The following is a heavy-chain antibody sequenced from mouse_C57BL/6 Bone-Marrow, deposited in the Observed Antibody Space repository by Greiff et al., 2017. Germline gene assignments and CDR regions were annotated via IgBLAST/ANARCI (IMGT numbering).Heavy chain of an antibody. CDR2: IYPSDSAT. Sequence: QVQLQQPGAELVRPGSSVKLSCKASGYTFTSYWMDWVKQRPGQGLEWIGNIYPSDSATHYNQKFKDKATLTVDKSSSTAYMQLSSLTSEDSAVYYCARRAYYSNFFDYWGQGTTLTVSS. CDR3: ARRAYYSNFFDY. CDR1: GYTFTSYW. V-gene: IGHV1-61*01. J-gene: IGHJ2*01. D-gene: IGHD2-5*01.